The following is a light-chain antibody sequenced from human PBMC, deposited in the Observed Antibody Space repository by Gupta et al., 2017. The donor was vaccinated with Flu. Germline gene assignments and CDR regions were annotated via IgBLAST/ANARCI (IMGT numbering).Light chain of an antibody. CDR3: QHQNNCPFT. Sequence: EIVMTQSPATLSVSPGERATLSCRASQSVSSNLAWYQQKPGQAPRLLIFGACTGATGAPARFSGSGSGTEFTLTISSRQSEDFAVYYCQHQNNCPFTFGRGTKVEIK. CDR1: QSVSSN. V-gene: IGKV3-15*01. J-gene: IGKJ4*01. CDR2: GAC.